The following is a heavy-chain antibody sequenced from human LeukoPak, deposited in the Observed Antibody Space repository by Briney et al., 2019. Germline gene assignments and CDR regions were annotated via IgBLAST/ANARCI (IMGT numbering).Heavy chain of an antibody. CDR1: GFTFSIYW. D-gene: IGHD1-26*01. Sequence: GFLRLSCVASGFTFSIYWMTWVRQAPGKGLEWVANIKHDGSEKYYVDSLKGRFTISRDNAKNSLYLQMNSLRAEDTAVYYCARDWDIDYWGQGTLVTVSS. J-gene: IGHJ4*02. V-gene: IGHV3-7*01. CDR2: IKHDGSEK. CDR3: ARDWDIDY.